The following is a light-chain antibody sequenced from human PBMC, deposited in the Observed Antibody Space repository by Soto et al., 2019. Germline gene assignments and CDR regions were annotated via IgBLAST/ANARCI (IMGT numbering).Light chain of an antibody. J-gene: IGLJ2*01. Sequence: QSVLTQPPSASGTPGQRVTISCSGSGSNIGSNTVNWYQQLPGTAPKLLIYSSNQRPSGVPDRFSGSKSGTSASLAITGLQAEDEAEYYCQAWDASLNGPEFGGGTKLTVL. V-gene: IGLV1-44*01. CDR3: QAWDASLNGPE. CDR1: GSNIGSNT. CDR2: SSN.